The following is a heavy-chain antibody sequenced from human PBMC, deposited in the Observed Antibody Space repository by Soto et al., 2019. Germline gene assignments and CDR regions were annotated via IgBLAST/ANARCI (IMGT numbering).Heavy chain of an antibody. Sequence: GGSLRLSCAGSGVDFRCSYMNWIRQAPGKGLEWISYISDTGRTIHYADSVKGRFVISRDNSRDSLYLQMNDLRADDTAIYYCAGFKEGKIVGLRWLDPWGQGTRVTVSS. D-gene: IGHD3-16*02. J-gene: IGHJ5*02. CDR1: GVDFRCSY. CDR3: AGFKEGKIVGLRWLDP. V-gene: IGHV3-11*01. CDR2: ISDTGRTI.